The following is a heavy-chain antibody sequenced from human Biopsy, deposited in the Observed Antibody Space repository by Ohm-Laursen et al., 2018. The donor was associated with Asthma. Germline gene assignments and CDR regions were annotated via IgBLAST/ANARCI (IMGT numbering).Heavy chain of an antibody. CDR3: AGFCSGGNCPDH. V-gene: IGHV4-39*07. J-gene: IGHJ4*02. Sequence: TLPLTCPVSGASITSSAYYWGWVRQPPGKGLEWIGNIHYSGSTYSNPSLKSRVTISVDTSKKQISLRLSSVIAADTAVYYCAGFCSGGNCPDHWGQGTLVTVSS. D-gene: IGHD2-15*01. CDR2: IHYSGST. CDR1: GASITSSAYY.